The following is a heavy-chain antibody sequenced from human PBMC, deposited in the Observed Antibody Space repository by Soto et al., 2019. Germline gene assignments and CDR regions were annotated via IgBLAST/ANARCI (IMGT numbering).Heavy chain of an antibody. CDR2: ISYGGSNK. CDR3: ARDTQDDFWSGYYRDY. V-gene: IGHV3-33*08. D-gene: IGHD3-3*01. J-gene: IGHJ4*02. Sequence: GGSLRLSCAASGFTFSSFGMHWVRQAPGKGLEWVAFISYGGSNKYYAESVKGRFTISRDNAKNSLYLQMNSLRDEDTAVYYCARDTQDDFWSGYYRDYWGQGTXVTVSS. CDR1: GFTFSSFG.